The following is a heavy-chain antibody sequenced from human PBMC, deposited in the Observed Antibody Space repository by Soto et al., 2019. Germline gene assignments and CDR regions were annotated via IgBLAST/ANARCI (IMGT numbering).Heavy chain of an antibody. Sequence: NPSETLSLTCTVSGGSISSYYWSWIRQPPGKGLEWIGYIYYSGSTNYNPSLKSRVTISVDTSKNQFSLKLSSVTAADTAVYYCARYSYGDYGPNYYYYGMDVWGQGTTVTVSS. D-gene: IGHD4-17*01. CDR3: ARYSYGDYGPNYYYYGMDV. J-gene: IGHJ6*02. V-gene: IGHV4-59*01. CDR1: GGSISSYY. CDR2: IYYSGST.